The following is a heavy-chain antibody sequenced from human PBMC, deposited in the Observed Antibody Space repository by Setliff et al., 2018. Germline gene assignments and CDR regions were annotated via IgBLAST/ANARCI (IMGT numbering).Heavy chain of an antibody. CDR3: ARGRNVAARLCDS. V-gene: IGHV4-4*02. CDR2: IYHDGNT. CDR1: GASINSLSW. Sequence: TSETLSLTCAVPGASINSLSWWSWVRQSPGKGLEWIGEIYHDGNTKFNPSVHYNPSLKSRVIISVDTSKNQFSLNLSSATATDTAVYFCARGRNVAARLCDSWGQGTLVTVS. D-gene: IGHD6-6*01. J-gene: IGHJ4*02.